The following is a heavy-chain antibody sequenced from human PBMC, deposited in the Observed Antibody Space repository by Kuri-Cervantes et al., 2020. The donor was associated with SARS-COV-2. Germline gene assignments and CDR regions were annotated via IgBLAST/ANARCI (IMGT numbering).Heavy chain of an antibody. D-gene: IGHD2-2*02. Sequence: ASVKVSCKASGYTFTSYYMHWVRQAPGQGLEWMGIINPSGGSTSYAQKFQGRVTMTRDTSTSTVYMELSSLRSEDTAVYYCAREFYIGVVPAAIGFDPWGQGTLVTVSS. CDR1: GYTFTSYY. CDR3: AREFYIGVVPAAIGFDP. V-gene: IGHV1-46*03. J-gene: IGHJ5*02. CDR2: INPSGGST.